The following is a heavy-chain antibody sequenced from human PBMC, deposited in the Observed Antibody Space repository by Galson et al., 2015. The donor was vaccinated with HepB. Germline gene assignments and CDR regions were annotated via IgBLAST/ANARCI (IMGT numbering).Heavy chain of an antibody. V-gene: IGHV4-38-2*01. J-gene: IGHJ4*02. Sequence: ETLSLTCGVSGNSIGSVYSWGWVRQPPGKGLEWIGSLNHGGSIYYNPSLKSRVTLSLDTSKNQVSLKLSSVTAADTAVYYCARVCSVNTCLDYWVQGTLVTVSS. CDR1: GNSIGSVYS. CDR2: LNHGGSI. D-gene: IGHD2-15*01. CDR3: ARVCSVNTCLDY.